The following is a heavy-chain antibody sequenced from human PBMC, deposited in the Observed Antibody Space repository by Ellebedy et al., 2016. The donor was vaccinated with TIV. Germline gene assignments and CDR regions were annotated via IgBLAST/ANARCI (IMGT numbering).Heavy chain of an antibody. CDR1: GFAFHNFG. CDR3: ARPKEVADAFDI. Sequence: GESLKIFCEASGFAFHNFGMHWVRQAPGKGLEYVSTISSNGATTYFAHSLRGRFTISRDNSENTLYLEMGSLRAEDTAVYYCARPKEVADAFDIWGQGTVVTVSS. V-gene: IGHV3-64*01. J-gene: IGHJ3*02. D-gene: IGHD2-15*01. CDR2: ISSNGATT.